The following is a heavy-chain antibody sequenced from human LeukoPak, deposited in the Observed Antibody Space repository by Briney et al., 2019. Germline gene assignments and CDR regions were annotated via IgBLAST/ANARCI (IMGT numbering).Heavy chain of an antibody. CDR1: GGSVSSSSYY. D-gene: IGHD5-24*01. CDR3: ARHRSKWLQSSFDY. V-gene: IGHV4-39*07. Sequence: SETLSLTCTVSGGSVSSSSYYWGWIRQPPGKGLEWIGSIYYSGSTYYNPSLKSRVSISVDTSKNQFSLKLNSLTAADTAVYYCARHRSKWLQSSFDYWGQGTLVTVSS. J-gene: IGHJ4*02. CDR2: IYYSGST.